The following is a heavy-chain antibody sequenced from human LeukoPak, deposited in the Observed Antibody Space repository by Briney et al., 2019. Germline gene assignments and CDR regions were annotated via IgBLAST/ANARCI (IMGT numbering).Heavy chain of an antibody. CDR1: GDSVSSTNYY. CDR3: ATQGSSHY. J-gene: IGHJ4*02. Sequence: PSETLSLTCTVSGDSVSSTNYYWGWIRQPPGRGLEWIASIRYSESAYYSPSLKSRASISVDTSKNQFSLRLRSLTATDTAVYYCATQGSSHYWGQGTLVTVSP. D-gene: IGHD2-2*01. CDR2: IRYSESA. V-gene: IGHV4-39*01.